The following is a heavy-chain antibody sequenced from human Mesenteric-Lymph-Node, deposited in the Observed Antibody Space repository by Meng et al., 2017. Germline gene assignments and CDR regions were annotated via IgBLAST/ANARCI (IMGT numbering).Heavy chain of an antibody. CDR3: ARKGGQTTGWFDP. V-gene: IGHV1-69*13. J-gene: IGHJ5*02. D-gene: IGHD2-8*02. CDR2: IIPLFGTA. CDR1: GGSFSTDV. Sequence: SVKVSCKASGGSFSTDVISWMRQAPGQGLEWMGGIIPLFGTASYAQKFQDRVTITADEFTAAVYMELSSLRSEDTAIFYCARKGGQTTGWFDPWGQGTQVTVSS.